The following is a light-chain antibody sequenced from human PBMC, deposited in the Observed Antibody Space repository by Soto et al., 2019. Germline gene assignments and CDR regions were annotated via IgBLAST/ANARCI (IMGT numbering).Light chain of an antibody. V-gene: IGKV3-20*01. J-gene: IGKJ1*01. CDR3: HQYCTSPPWT. CDR2: GAS. CDR1: QSVSSSY. Sequence: DIVLTQSPGTLSLSPGEGATLSCRASQSVSSSYLAWYQQKPGQAPRLLIYGASNRAAGIPDRFSGSGSGTDFTLTISRLEPEDFAVYYCHQYCTSPPWTFGQGTKVEIK.